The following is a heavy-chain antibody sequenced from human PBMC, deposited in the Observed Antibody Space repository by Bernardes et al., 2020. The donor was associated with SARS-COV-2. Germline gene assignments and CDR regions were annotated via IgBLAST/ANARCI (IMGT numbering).Heavy chain of an antibody. CDR3: VRGPSDGHGRFEY. V-gene: IGHV3-74*01. CDR1: GFTFSSYW. Sequence: GGSLRVWCTASGFTFSSYWMHWVRQAPGKGLVWVSRISGDGSTTTYADSVKGRFTISRDNARNTLYLQMNSLRAEDTAVYYCVRGPSDGHGRFEYWGQGTLGTVSS. CDR2: ISGDGSTT. J-gene: IGHJ4*02.